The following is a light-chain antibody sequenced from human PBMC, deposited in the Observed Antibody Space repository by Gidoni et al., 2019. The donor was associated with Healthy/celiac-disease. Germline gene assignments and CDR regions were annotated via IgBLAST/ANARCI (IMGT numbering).Light chain of an antibody. Sequence: DIQMTQSPSSLSASVGDRVTITCQASQDISNYLNWYQQKPGKAPKLLIYDASNLETGVPSKISGSGSGTDFTFTISSLQPEDIATYYCQQYDNLPGFGQGTRLEIK. J-gene: IGKJ5*01. CDR1: QDISNY. CDR3: QQYDNLPG. V-gene: IGKV1-33*01. CDR2: DAS.